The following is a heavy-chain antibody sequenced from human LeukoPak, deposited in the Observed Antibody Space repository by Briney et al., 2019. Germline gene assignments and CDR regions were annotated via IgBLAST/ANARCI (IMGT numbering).Heavy chain of an antibody. Sequence: ASVKVSCMASGYTFTGYYMHWVRQAPGQRLEWMGIIKPSGDNTNNAQKFQGRVTMTSDTSTSTVYMELSSLKSEDTAVYYCARVRDGYNDAYDFWGQGTMVTVTS. D-gene: IGHD5-24*01. CDR3: ARVRDGYNDAYDF. CDR2: IKPSGDNT. J-gene: IGHJ3*01. V-gene: IGHV1-46*01. CDR1: GYTFTGYY.